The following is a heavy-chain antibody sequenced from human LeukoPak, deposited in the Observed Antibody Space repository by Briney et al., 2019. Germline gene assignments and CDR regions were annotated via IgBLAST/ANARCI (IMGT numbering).Heavy chain of an antibody. CDR3: ARERGYGGRYYYYGMDV. Sequence: PSETLSLTCTVSGGSISSHYWSWIRQPPGKGLEWIGEINHSGSTNYNPSLKSRVTISVDTSNNQFSLKLSSVTAADTAVYYCARERGYGGRYYYYGMDVWGQGTTVTVSS. D-gene: IGHD1-1*01. V-gene: IGHV4-34*01. J-gene: IGHJ6*02. CDR2: INHSGST. CDR1: GGSISSHY.